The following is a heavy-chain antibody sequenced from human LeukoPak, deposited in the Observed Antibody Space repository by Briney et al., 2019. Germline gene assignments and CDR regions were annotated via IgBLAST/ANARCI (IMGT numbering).Heavy chain of an antibody. CDR2: VSGSGGST. CDR3: AKADPGHSSSWEAFDI. Sequence: GGSLRLSCAASGFTFSSYAMSWVRQAPGKGLEWVSAVSGSGGSTYYADSVKGRFTISRDNSKNTLYLQMNSLRAEDTAVYYCAKADPGHSSSWEAFDIWGQGTMVTVSS. V-gene: IGHV3-23*01. CDR1: GFTFSSYA. D-gene: IGHD6-13*01. J-gene: IGHJ3*02.